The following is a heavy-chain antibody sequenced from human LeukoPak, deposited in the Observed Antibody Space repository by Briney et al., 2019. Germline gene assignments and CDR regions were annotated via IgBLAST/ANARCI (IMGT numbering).Heavy chain of an antibody. V-gene: IGHV4-59*08. Sequence: SETLSLTCTVSGGSFSSYYWSWIRQPPGKGLEWIGYISYSGSTNYNPSLKSRVTMSVDTSKRQFSLNLSSVTASDTAVYYCARLERNDYNRGRYYFDYWGQGTLVTVSS. CDR2: ISYSGST. CDR1: GGSFSSYY. J-gene: IGHJ4*02. CDR3: ARLERNDYNRGRYYFDY. D-gene: IGHD3-10*02.